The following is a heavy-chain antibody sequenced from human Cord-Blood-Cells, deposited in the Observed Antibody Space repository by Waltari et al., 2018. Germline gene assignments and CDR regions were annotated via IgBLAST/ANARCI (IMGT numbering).Heavy chain of an antibody. Sequence: EVQLVESGGGLVKPGGSLRRSCAASGFTFSSYSMNWVRQAPGKGLEWVSSISSSSYIYYADSVKGRFTISRDNAKNSLYLQMNSLRAEDTAVYYCARASDCSGGSCFDYWGQGTLVTVSS. V-gene: IGHV3-21*01. CDR1: GFTFSSYS. D-gene: IGHD2-15*01. CDR2: ISSSSYI. J-gene: IGHJ4*02. CDR3: ARASDCSGGSCFDY.